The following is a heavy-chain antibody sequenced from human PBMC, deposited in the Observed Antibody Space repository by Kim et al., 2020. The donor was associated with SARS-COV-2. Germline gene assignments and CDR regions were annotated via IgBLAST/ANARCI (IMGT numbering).Heavy chain of an antibody. CDR3: ARVPESGPPFKGWFDP. D-gene: IGHD3-3*01. V-gene: IGHV1-69*13. J-gene: IGHJ5*02. Sequence: SVKVSCKASGGTFSSYAISWVRQAPGQGLEWMGGIIPIFGTANYAQKFQGRVTITADESTSTAYMELSSLRSEDTAVYYCARVPESGPPFKGWFDPWGQGTLVTVSS. CDR2: IIPIFGTA. CDR1: GGTFSSYA.